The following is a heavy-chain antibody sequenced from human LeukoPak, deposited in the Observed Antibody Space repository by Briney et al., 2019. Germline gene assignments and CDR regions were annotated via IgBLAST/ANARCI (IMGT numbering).Heavy chain of an antibody. J-gene: IGHJ4*02. V-gene: IGHV4-34*01. CDR2: INHSGST. CDR3: ARAWHRIAVASWDY. CDR1: GGSFSGYY. Sequence: SETLSLTCAVYGGSFSGYYWSWIRQPPGKGLEWIGEINHSGSTNYNPSLKSRVTISVDTSKNQFSLKLSSVTAADAAVYYCARAWHRIAVASWDYWGQGTLVTVSS. D-gene: IGHD6-19*01.